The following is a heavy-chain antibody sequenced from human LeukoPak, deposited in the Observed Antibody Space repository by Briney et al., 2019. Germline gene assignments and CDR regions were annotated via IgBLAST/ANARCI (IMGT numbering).Heavy chain of an antibody. CDR2: INHSGST. Sequence: KTSETLSLTCAVYGGSFSGYYWSWIRQPPGKGLEWIGEINHSGSTNYNPSLKSRVTISVDTSKNQFSLKLSSVTAADTAVYYCARLVGVLRFLEWLPRRYFDYWGQGTLVTVSS. CDR3: ARLVGVLRFLEWLPRRYFDY. D-gene: IGHD3-3*01. CDR1: GGSFSGYY. V-gene: IGHV4-34*01. J-gene: IGHJ4*02.